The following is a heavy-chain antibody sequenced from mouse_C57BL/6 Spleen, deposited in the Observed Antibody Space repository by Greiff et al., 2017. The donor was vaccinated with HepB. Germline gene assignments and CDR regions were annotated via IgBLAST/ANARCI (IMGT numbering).Heavy chain of an antibody. V-gene: IGHV1-80*01. J-gene: IGHJ4*01. CDR3: ASGGYDYDDAMDY. D-gene: IGHD2-4*01. Sequence: QVQLQQSGAELVKPGASVKISCKASGYAFSSYWMNWVKQRPGNGLEWIGQIYPGDGDTNYNGKFKGKATLTADKSSSTAYMQLSSLTSEDSAVYFCASGGYDYDDAMDYWGQGTSVTVSS. CDR1: GYAFSSYW. CDR2: IYPGDGDT.